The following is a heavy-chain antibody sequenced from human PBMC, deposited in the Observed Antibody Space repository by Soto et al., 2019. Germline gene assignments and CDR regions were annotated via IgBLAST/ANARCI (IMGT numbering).Heavy chain of an antibody. CDR1: GFTFGDYA. CDR2: IRSKAYGGTT. Sequence: GGSLRLSCTASGFTFGDYAMSWFRQAPGKGLEWVGFIRSKAYGGTTEYAASVKGRFTISRDDSKSIAYLQMNSLKTEDTAVYYCTSVSSEDEEYYFDYWGQGTLVTVSS. D-gene: IGHD2-15*01. J-gene: IGHJ4*02. CDR3: TSVSSEDEEYYFDY. V-gene: IGHV3-49*03.